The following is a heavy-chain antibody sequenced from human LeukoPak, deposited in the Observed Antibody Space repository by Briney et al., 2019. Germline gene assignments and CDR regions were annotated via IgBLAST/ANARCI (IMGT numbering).Heavy chain of an antibody. CDR2: INWNGGST. D-gene: IGHD6-19*01. J-gene: IGHJ4*02. Sequence: GGSLRLSCAASGFTFDDYGMSWVRQAPGKGLEWVSGINWNGGSTGYADSVEVRFTICRDNAKNSLYLQMNSLRAEDTALYCCARGAAVADFDYWGQGTLVTVSS. CDR1: GFTFDDYG. V-gene: IGHV3-20*04. CDR3: ARGAAVADFDY.